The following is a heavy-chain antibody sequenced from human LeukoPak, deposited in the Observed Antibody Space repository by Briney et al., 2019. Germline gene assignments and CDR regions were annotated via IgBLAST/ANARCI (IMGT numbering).Heavy chain of an antibody. CDR3: ANSRSLGGVSWNFHY. V-gene: IGHV3-23*01. CDR1: GFTFSSYA. D-gene: IGHD3-16*01. CDR2: ITGSGINT. J-gene: IGHJ4*02. Sequence: GGSLRLSCAASGFTFSSYAMSWVRQAPGKGLEWVSAITGSGINTYYTDSVKGRFTISRDNSKNTVNLHMNSLRADDTAVYYCANSRSLGGVSWNFHYWGQGTLVTVAS.